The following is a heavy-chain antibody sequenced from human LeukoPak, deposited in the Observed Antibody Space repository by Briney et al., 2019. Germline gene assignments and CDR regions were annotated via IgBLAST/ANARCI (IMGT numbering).Heavy chain of an antibody. CDR2: INASGGST. CDR3: ASTVAGGYSLYYFDY. J-gene: IGHJ4*02. Sequence: APVKVSCRASGYTFTSYFMHWVRQAPGHRLEWMGIINASGGSTSYAQKCQGRVTMTRDTSTSTVYMELSSLRSEDTAVYYCASTVAGGYSLYYFDYWGQGTLVTVSS. V-gene: IGHV1-46*03. CDR1: GYTFTSYF. D-gene: IGHD3-22*01.